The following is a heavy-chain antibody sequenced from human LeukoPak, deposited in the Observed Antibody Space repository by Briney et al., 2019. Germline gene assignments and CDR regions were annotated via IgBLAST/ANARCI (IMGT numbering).Heavy chain of an antibody. J-gene: IGHJ5*02. Sequence: GRSLRLSCAASGFTFDDYAMPWVRQAPGKGLESVSGFSWNSGSIGYADPVKGRFTISRDNAKHSLYLQMNSLRAEDTALYYCAKDSVAGKWKNWFDPWGQGTLVTVSS. CDR1: GFTFDDYA. CDR3: AKDSVAGKWKNWFDP. V-gene: IGHV3-9*01. D-gene: IGHD6-19*01. CDR2: FSWNSGSI.